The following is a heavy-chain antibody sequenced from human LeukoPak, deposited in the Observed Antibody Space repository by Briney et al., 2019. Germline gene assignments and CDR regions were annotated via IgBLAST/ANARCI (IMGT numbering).Heavy chain of an antibody. V-gene: IGHV4-59*08. J-gene: IGHJ4*02. CDR2: ISYSGNT. CDR3: ACLTVAQNNYFDY. D-gene: IGHD6-19*01. Sequence: SETLSLTCTVSGDSITSFSGDSITVSYWTWIRQPPGKGQEGLGDISYSGNTNYNPSLKSRVTMSVDTSKKQFFLRLSSVTAADTAVYYCACLTVAQNNYFDYWGQ. CDR1: GDSITSFSGDSITVSY.